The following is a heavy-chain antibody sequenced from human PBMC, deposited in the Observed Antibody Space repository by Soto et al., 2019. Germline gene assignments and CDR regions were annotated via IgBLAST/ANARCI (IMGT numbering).Heavy chain of an antibody. J-gene: IGHJ4*02. D-gene: IGHD3-3*01. Sequence: SETLSLTCTVSGGSVSSYYWGWIRQPPGKGLEWIGEIYHSGSTNYNPSLKSRVTISVDTSKNQFSLKLSSVTAADTAVYYCARRRWLLSVDYWGQGTLVTVSS. V-gene: IGHV4-34*01. CDR1: GGSVSSYY. CDR3: ARRRWLLSVDY. CDR2: IYHSGST.